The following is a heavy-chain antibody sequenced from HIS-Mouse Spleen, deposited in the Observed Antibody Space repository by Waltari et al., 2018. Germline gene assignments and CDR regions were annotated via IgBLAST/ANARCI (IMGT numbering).Heavy chain of an antibody. Sequence: QVQLVQSGAEVKKPGASVKVSCKASGYTFTGYYMHWVRQAPGQGLERMGWIKPNSGGTNYAQKFQGRVTMTRDTSISTAYMELSRLRSDDTAVYYCARVGYSGSYYYGMDVWGQGTTVTVSS. V-gene: IGHV1-2*02. D-gene: IGHD1-26*01. J-gene: IGHJ6*02. CDR2: IKPNSGGT. CDR3: ARVGYSGSYYYGMDV. CDR1: GYTFTGYY.